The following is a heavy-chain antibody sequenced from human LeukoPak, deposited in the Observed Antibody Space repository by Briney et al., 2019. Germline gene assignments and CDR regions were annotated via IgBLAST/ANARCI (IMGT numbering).Heavy chain of an antibody. CDR1: GFTFSSYA. J-gene: IGHJ4*02. D-gene: IGHD3-22*01. Sequence: AGGSLRLSCAASGFTFSSYAMHWVRQAPGKGLEWVAVISYDGSNKYYADSVKGRFTISRDNSKNTLYLQMNSLRAEDTAVYYCSRDINYYDSSGYYKDYWGQGTLVTVSS. CDR3: SRDINYYDSSGYYKDY. V-gene: IGHV3-30-3*01. CDR2: ISYDGSNK.